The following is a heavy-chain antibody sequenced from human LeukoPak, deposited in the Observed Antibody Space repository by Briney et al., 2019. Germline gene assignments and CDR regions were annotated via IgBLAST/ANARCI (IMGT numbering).Heavy chain of an antibody. V-gene: IGHV3-21*04. CDR3: ERVKYKLLKKELLPETDY. Sequence: GGALRLSCAASGFTFSNYSMNWVRQAPGKGREWVSSISSNSKYIYYADSVKGRFTISKDSSKNTLDLQMNSLRTEDTAVYYCERVKYKLLKKELLPETDYWGQGTLVTVSS. CDR2: ISSNSKYI. J-gene: IGHJ4*02. CDR1: GFTFSNYS. D-gene: IGHD2-2*01.